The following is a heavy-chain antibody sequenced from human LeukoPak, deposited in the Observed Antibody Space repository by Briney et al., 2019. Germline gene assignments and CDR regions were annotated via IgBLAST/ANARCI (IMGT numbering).Heavy chain of an antibody. V-gene: IGHV3-7*01. CDR1: GFSFSNYW. D-gene: IGHD2-2*01. CDR3: ARDRDCSSTTCYAPLDY. J-gene: IGHJ4*02. Sequence: GGSLRLSCAASGFSFSNYWMSLVRQAPGKGLEWVANIKQDGSEKYYVDSVKGRFTISRDNAKNSLYLQMNSLRAEDTAVYHCARDRDCSSTTCYAPLDYWGQGTLVTVSS. CDR2: IKQDGSEK.